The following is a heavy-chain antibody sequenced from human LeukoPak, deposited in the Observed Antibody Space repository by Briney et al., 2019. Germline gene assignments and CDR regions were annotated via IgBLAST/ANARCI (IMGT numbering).Heavy chain of an antibody. D-gene: IGHD3-10*01. J-gene: IGHJ4*02. Sequence: GGSLRLSWSVAGFIVIVNDVGWVSPAPGKGLEWGSIIYSGGTTNSADSVQDRFIIYRDNCRNTMYLQMNSLRAADTAVYYCATLGNYGFWGFDYWGQGTLVTVSS. V-gene: IGHV3-53*01. CDR2: IYSGGTT. CDR3: ATLGNYGFWGFDY. CDR1: GFIVIVND.